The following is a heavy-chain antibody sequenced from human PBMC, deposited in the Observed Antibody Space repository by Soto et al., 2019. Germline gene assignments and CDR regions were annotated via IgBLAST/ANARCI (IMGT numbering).Heavy chain of an antibody. V-gene: IGHV4-59*01. CDR2: IYYSGST. Sequence: QVQLQESGPGLVKPSETLSLTCTVSGGSISSYYWSWIRQPPGKGLEWIGYIYYSGSTNYNPSLKSRFTISVDTSKNQFSLKLSSVTAADTAVYYCARVGPTYYDFWSGPHWFDPWGQGTLVTVSS. CDR3: ARVGPTYYDFWSGPHWFDP. D-gene: IGHD3-3*01. CDR1: GGSISSYY. J-gene: IGHJ5*02.